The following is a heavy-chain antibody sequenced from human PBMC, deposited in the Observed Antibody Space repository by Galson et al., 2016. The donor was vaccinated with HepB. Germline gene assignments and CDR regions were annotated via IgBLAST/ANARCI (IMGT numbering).Heavy chain of an antibody. CDR2: IFGRGNT. J-gene: IGHJ4*02. Sequence: SLRLSCAAAGFTVSDNHVTWIRQAPRKGLECVSVIFGRGNTYYADSVEGRFTISRDNARNTVYLQMNSLRTEDTAVYYCAGYGGNSVWGQGTLVTVSS. CDR3: AGYGGNSV. V-gene: IGHV3-53*01. CDR1: GFTVSDNH. D-gene: IGHD4-23*01.